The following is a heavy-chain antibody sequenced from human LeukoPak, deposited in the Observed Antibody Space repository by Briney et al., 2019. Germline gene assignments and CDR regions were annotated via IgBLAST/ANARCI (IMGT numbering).Heavy chain of an antibody. Sequence: SETLSLTCTVSGGSISSYYWSWIRQPPGKGLEWIGYIYYSGSTNYNPSLKSRVTISVDTSKNQFSLKLSSVTAADTAVYYCARHDVTSMVAYYFDYWGQGTLVTVSS. V-gene: IGHV4-59*08. CDR2: IYYSGST. D-gene: IGHD4/OR15-4a*01. CDR3: ARHDVTSMVAYYFDY. J-gene: IGHJ4*02. CDR1: GGSISSYY.